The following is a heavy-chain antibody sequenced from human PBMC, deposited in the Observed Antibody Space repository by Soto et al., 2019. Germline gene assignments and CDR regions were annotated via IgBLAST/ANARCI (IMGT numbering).Heavy chain of an antibody. CDR2: INAGNGNT. D-gene: IGHD3-16*02. CDR1: GYTFTSYA. J-gene: IGHJ6*02. Sequence: QVQLVQSGAEEKKPGASVKVSCKASGYTFTSYAMHWVRQAPGQRLEWMGWINAGNGNTKYSQKFQGRVTITVDTSSTTAYMELSRLRSKDTAVDYCARGGDPPYYYYGMDVWGHGTTVTVSS. CDR3: ARGGDPPYYYYGMDV. V-gene: IGHV1-3*05.